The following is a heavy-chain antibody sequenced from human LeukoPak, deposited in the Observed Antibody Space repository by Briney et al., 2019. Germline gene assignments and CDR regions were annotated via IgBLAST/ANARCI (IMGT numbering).Heavy chain of an antibody. V-gene: IGHV1-2*02. J-gene: IGHJ4*02. CDR3: ARGIVGATRAPYYFDY. CDR2: INPNSGGT. D-gene: IGHD1-26*01. Sequence: ASVKVACKASGYTFTGYYMHWVRQAPGQGLGWMGWINPNSGGTNYAQKFQGRVTMTRDTSISTAYMELSRLRSDDTAVYYCARGIVGATRAPYYFDYWGQGTLVTVSS. CDR1: GYTFTGYY.